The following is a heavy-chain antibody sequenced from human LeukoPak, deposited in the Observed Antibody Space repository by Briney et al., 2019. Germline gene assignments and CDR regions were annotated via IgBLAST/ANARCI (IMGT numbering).Heavy chain of an antibody. D-gene: IGHD2-15*01. J-gene: IGHJ4*02. CDR3: ARAGSEVVVAATYYFDY. CDR2: IIPIFGTA. CDR1: GGTFSSYA. Sequence: ASVKVSCKASGGTFSSYAISWVRQAPGQGLEWMGGIIPIFGTANYAQKFQGRVTITADKSTSTAYMELSSLRSEDTAVYYCARAGSEVVVAATYYFDYWGQGTLVTVSS. V-gene: IGHV1-69*06.